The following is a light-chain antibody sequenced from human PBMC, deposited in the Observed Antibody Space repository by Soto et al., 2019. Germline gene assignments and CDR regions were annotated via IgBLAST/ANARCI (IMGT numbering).Light chain of an antibody. V-gene: IGLV2-14*01. Sequence: QCVLTQPASVSGSPGQSITISCTGTSSDVGGYNYVSWYQQHPGKAPKLMIYDVSNRPSGVSNRFSGSKSGNTASLTISGLQAEDEADYYCSSYTSSSIYVFGTGTKVTVL. CDR1: SSDVGGYNY. CDR3: SSYTSSSIYV. J-gene: IGLJ1*01. CDR2: DVS.